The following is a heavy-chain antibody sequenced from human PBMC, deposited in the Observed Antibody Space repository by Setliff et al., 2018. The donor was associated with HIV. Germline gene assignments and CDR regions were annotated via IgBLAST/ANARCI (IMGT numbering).Heavy chain of an antibody. V-gene: IGHV1-3*04. CDR1: GYTFTSYS. CDR3: ARAWGLDHTTHSDY. Sequence: GASVKVSCKASGYTFTSYSLHWVRQAPGQGLEWMGWINTGSGDTKYSQKCQGRVIITRDTSASTAYMELTSLRSEDTAVYYCARAWGLDHTTHSDYWGQGTLVTVSS. D-gene: IGHD3-16*01. J-gene: IGHJ4*02. CDR2: INTGSGDT.